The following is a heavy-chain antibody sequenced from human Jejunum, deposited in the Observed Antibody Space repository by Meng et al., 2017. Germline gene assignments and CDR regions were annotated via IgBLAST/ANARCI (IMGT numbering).Heavy chain of an antibody. CDR3: VRDVTRGGY. D-gene: IGHD2-15*01. V-gene: IGHV1-2*02. CDR2: INPKSDGT. Sequence: GESLKISCKASGYTFTDYYMHWVRQAPGQGLEWMGWINPKSDGTDYAQKFQGRVTMTRDTSISTAYMELSSLRSDDTAVYYCVRDVTRGGYWGQGTLVTVSS. J-gene: IGHJ4*02. CDR1: GYTFTDYY.